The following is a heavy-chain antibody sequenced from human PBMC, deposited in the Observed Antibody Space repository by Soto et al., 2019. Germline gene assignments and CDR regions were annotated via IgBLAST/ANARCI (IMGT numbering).Heavy chain of an antibody. V-gene: IGHV1-69*04. D-gene: IGHD2-15*01. Sequence: GASVKVSCKASGGTFSSYAISWVRQAPGQGLEWMGRIIPILGIANYAQKFQGRVTITADKSTSTAYMELRSLRSDDTAVYYCARDRSDGYVYYWGQGTLVTVSS. CDR1: GGTFSSYA. CDR2: IIPILGIA. J-gene: IGHJ4*02. CDR3: ARDRSDGYVYY.